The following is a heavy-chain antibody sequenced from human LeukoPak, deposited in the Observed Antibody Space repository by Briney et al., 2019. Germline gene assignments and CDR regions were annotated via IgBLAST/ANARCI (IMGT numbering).Heavy chain of an antibody. CDR3: ARECSGGSCGIAFDI. CDR1: GFTFSTYS. D-gene: IGHD2-15*01. J-gene: IGHJ3*02. V-gene: IGHV3-48*01. Sequence: PGGSLRLSCAASGFTFSTYSMNWVRQAPGKGLEWVSYISSSISTMYYADSVEGRFTISRDNSKNTLYLQMNSLRAEDTAVYYCARECSGGSCGIAFDIWGQGTMVTVYS. CDR2: ISSSISTM.